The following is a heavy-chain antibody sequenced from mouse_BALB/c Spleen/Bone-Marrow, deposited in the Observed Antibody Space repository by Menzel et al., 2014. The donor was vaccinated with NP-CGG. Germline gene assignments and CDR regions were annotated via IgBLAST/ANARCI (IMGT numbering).Heavy chain of an antibody. J-gene: IGHJ3*01. D-gene: IGHD2-14*01. CDR3: AAYYRYLAWFAY. Sequence: VQLQQSGAELVKPGASVKLSCTASGSNIKDTYMHWVKQRPEQGLEWIGRIDPANGNTKYDPKFQGKATITADTSSNTAYLQLSSLTSEDTAAYYCAAYYRYLAWFAYWGQGTLVTVSA. CDR1: GSNIKDTY. V-gene: IGHV14-3*02. CDR2: IDPANGNT.